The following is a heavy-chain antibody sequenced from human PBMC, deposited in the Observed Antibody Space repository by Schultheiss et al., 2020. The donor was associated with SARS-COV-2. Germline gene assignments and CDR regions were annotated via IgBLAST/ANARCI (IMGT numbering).Heavy chain of an antibody. CDR3: AAVTWTSGSYRDY. D-gene: IGHD3-16*02. Sequence: SETLSLTCAVYGGSFSGYYWSWIRQPPGKGLEWIGEINHSGSTNYNPSLKSRVTISVDTSKNQFSLKLSSVTAADTAVYYCAAVTWTSGSYRDYWGQGTLVTVSS. CDR2: INHSGST. V-gene: IGHV4-34*01. CDR1: GGSFSGYY. J-gene: IGHJ4*02.